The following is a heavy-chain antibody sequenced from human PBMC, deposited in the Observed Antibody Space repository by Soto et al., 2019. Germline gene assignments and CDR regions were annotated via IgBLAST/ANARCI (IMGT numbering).Heavy chain of an antibody. J-gene: IGHJ4*02. CDR3: AREGRFGSYIDY. D-gene: IGHD3-10*01. Sequence: GGSLRLSCAASGFTFSSYAMHWVRQAPGKGLEWVAVISYDGSNKYYADSVKGRFTISRDNSENNLSLQMNSLRPEDTAVYFCAREGRFGSYIDYWGQGTLVTVSS. CDR2: ISYDGSNK. CDR1: GFTFSSYA. V-gene: IGHV3-30-3*01.